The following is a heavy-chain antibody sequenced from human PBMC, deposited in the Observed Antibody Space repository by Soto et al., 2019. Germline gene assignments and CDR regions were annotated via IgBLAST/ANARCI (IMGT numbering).Heavy chain of an antibody. V-gene: IGHV3-11*01. CDR2: ISSSGSTI. CDR1: GFTFSDYY. Sequence: GGSLRLSCAASGFTFSDYYISWIRQAPGKGLEWVSYISSSGSTIYYADSVKGRFTISRDNAKNSLYLQMNSLRAANTAVYYSAREALQQWLSGDFDYWGQGTLVTVSS. J-gene: IGHJ4*02. D-gene: IGHD6-19*01. CDR3: AREALQQWLSGDFDY.